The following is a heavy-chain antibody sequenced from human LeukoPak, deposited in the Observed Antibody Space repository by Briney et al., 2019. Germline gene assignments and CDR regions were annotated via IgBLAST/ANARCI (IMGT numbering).Heavy chain of an antibody. J-gene: IGHJ6*02. CDR1: GGSFSGYY. Sequence: SETLSLTCAVYGGSFSGYYWSWIRQPPGKGLEWIGEINHSGSTNYNPSLKSRVTIPVDTSKNQFSLKLSSVTAADTAVYYCARDRPPDYYYYGMDVWGQGTTVTVSS. CDR2: INHSGST. CDR3: ARDRPPDYYYYGMDV. V-gene: IGHV4-34*01.